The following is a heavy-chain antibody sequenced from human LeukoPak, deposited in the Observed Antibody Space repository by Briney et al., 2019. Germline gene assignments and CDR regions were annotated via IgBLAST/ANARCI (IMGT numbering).Heavy chain of an antibody. CDR2: IIPILGIA. CDR3: ARVGRGYSASYYSY. J-gene: IGHJ4*02. V-gene: IGHV1-69*02. D-gene: IGHD1-26*01. Sequence: SVKVSCKASGGTFISYTISWVGQAGGQGGEGVGRIIPILGIANYVQKFQGRVTITADKSTSTAYMELTSLRSEDTAVYYCARVGRGYSASYYSYWGQGTLVTVSS. CDR1: GGTFISYT.